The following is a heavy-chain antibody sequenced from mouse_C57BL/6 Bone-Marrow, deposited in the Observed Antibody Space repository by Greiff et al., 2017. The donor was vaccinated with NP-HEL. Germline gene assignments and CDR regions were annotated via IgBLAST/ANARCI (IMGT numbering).Heavy chain of an antibody. Sequence: EVKVVESGGDLVKPGGSLKLSCAASGFTFSSYGMSWVRQTPDKRLEWVATISSGGSYTYYPDSVKGRFTISSDNAKNTLYLPMSSLKSEDTAMYYCARHYYSNYFDYWGQGTTLTVSS. CDR3: ARHYYSNYFDY. D-gene: IGHD2-5*01. J-gene: IGHJ2*01. CDR2: ISSGGSYT. V-gene: IGHV5-6*01. CDR1: GFTFSSYG.